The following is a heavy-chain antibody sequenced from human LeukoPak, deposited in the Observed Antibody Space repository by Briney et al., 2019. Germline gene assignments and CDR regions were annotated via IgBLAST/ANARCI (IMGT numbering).Heavy chain of an antibody. V-gene: IGHV1-69*05. J-gene: IGHJ4*02. CDR3: ARGGPAARPLDY. Sequence: GSSVKVSCKASGGTFSSYAISWVRQAPGQGLEWMGGIIPIFGTANYAQKLQGRVTMTTDTSTSTAYMELRSLRSDDTAVYYCARGGPAARPLDYWGQGTLVTVSS. CDR1: GGTFSSYA. D-gene: IGHD6-6*01. CDR2: IIPIFGTA.